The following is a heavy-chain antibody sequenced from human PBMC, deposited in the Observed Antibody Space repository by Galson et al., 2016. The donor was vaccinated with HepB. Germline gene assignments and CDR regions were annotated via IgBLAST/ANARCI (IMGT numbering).Heavy chain of an antibody. CDR3: ARITADDFGDY. CDR2: IDPDDSDV. V-gene: IGHV5-51*01. CDR1: GYNFSYYW. Sequence: QSGAEVKKPGESLKISCKGSGYNFSYYWIAWVRQVPGKGLEWMGFIDPDDSDVRYSPSFQGHVSISADKSISTAYLQWSSLKASDTAMYYCARITADDFGDYWGQGTLVTVSS. D-gene: IGHD4-17*01. J-gene: IGHJ4*02.